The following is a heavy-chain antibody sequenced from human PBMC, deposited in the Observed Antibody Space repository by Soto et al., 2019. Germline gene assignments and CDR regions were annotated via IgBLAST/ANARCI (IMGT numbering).Heavy chain of an antibody. J-gene: IGHJ4*02. V-gene: IGHV1-18*04. CDR3: VRALFMITFGGVIVKGLDY. Sequence: ASVKVSCKASGYTFTSYGISWVRQAPGQGLEWMGWISAYNGNTNYAQKLQGRVTMTTDTSTSTAYMELRSLRSDDTAVYYCVRALFMITFGGVIVKGLDYWGQGTLVTVPQ. CDR1: GYTFTSYG. CDR2: ISAYNGNT. D-gene: IGHD3-16*02.